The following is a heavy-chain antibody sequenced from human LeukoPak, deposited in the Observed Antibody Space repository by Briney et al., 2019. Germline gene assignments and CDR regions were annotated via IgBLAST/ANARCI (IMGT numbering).Heavy chain of an antibody. CDR3: AKDSGGSYSLYYFDY. J-gene: IGHJ4*02. CDR1: GFTFSTYG. D-gene: IGHD1-26*01. Sequence: PGGSLRLSCAASGFTFSTYGMHWVRHAPGQRLEWLAVISSDGNNKYYTDSVKGRFTISRDNSKNTLYLQMNSLRAEDTAVYYCAKDSGGSYSLYYFDYWGQGTLVTVSS. CDR2: ISSDGNNK. V-gene: IGHV3-30*18.